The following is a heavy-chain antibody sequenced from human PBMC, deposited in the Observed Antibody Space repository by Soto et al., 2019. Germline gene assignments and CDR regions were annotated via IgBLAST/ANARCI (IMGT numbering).Heavy chain of an antibody. D-gene: IGHD1-26*01. CDR2: ISYDGSNK. J-gene: IGHJ3*02. Sequence: QVQLVESGGGVVQPGRSLRLSCAASGFTFNNYGIHWVRQAPGKGLEWVAVISYDGSNKYFADSVKGRFTISRDNSKNTLYLQMSSLRAEDTAVYYCAKGTSGSYVGDAFDIWGQGTMVTVSS. CDR3: AKGTSGSYVGDAFDI. CDR1: GFTFNNYG. V-gene: IGHV3-30*18.